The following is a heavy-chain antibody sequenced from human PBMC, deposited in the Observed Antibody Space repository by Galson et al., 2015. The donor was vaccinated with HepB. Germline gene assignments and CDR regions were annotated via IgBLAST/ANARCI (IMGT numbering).Heavy chain of an antibody. CDR3: ARGRFGDYADAFDI. Sequence: SVKVSCKASGGTFSSYAISWVRQAPGQGLEWMGGIIPIFGTANYAQKFQGRVTITADESTSTAYMELSSLRSEDTAVYYCARGRFGDYADAFDIWGQGTMLTVSS. J-gene: IGHJ3*02. D-gene: IGHD4-17*01. V-gene: IGHV1-69*13. CDR2: IIPIFGTA. CDR1: GGTFSSYA.